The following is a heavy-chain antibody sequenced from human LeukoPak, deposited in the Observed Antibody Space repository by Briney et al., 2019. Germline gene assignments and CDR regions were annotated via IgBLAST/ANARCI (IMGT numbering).Heavy chain of an antibody. CDR1: GGSISSGGYS. CDR3: ARSRVVPAAISWFDP. J-gene: IGHJ5*02. CDR2: IYHSGST. Sequence: SQTLSLTCAVSGGSISSGGYSWSWIRQPPGQGLEWIGYIYHSGSTYYNPSLKSRVTISVDRSKNQFSLKLSSVTAADTAVYYCARSRVVPAAISWFDPWGQGTLVTVSS. V-gene: IGHV4-30-2*01. D-gene: IGHD2-2*01.